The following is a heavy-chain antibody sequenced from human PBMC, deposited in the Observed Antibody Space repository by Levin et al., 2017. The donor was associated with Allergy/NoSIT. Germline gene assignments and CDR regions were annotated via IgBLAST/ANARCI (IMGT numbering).Heavy chain of an antibody. CDR2: ISSSSSYI. CDR1: GFTFSSYS. Sequence: GGSLRLSCAASGFTFSSYSMNWVRQAPGKGLEWVSSISSSSSYIYYADSVKGRFTISRDNAKNSLYLQMNSLRAEDTAVYYCARALITDFWSGSPTYPMDGWGQGTTVTVSS. V-gene: IGHV3-21*01. D-gene: IGHD3-3*01. J-gene: IGHJ6*02. CDR3: ARALITDFWSGSPTYPMDG.